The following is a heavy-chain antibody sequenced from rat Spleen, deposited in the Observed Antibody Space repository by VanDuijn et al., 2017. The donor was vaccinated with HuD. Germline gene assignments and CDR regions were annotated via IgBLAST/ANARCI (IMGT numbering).Heavy chain of an antibody. D-gene: IGHD1-5*01. J-gene: IGHJ2*01. CDR1: GFTFSNYD. CDR2: ISNGGVNT. V-gene: IGHV5-25*01. Sequence: EVQLVESGGGLVQPGRSMKLSCAASGFTFSNYDMAWVRQAPTKGLEWVASISNGGVNTYYRDSVKGRFTIFRENAKSTLYLQMDSLRSEDTATYYCVRQSLGLDYWGQGVMVTVSS. CDR3: VRQSLGLDY.